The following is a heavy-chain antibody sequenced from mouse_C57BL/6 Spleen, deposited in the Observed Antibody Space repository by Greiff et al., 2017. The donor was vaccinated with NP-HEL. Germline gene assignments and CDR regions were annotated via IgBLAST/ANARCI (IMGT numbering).Heavy chain of an antibody. D-gene: IGHD2-12*01. CDR1: GFNIKDYY. CDR2: IDPEAGET. V-gene: IGHV14-2*01. J-gene: IGHJ3*01. CDR3: ARSDDEGAWFAY. Sequence: EVKLQQSGAELVKPGASVKLSCTASGFNIKDYYMHWVKQRTEQGLEWIGRIDPEAGETNYAPKFQGKATITADTSSNTAYLQLSSLTSEDTAVYYCARSDDEGAWFAYWGQGTLVTVSA.